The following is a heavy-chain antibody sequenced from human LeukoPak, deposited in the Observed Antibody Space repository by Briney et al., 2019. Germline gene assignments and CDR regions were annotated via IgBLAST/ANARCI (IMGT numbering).Heavy chain of an antibody. Sequence: KPSETLSLTCAVPGGSISSGGYSWSWIRQPPGKGLEWIGYIYHSGSTYYNPSLKSRVTISVDRSKNQFSLKLSSVTAADTAVYYCARAPFDDYGDPGRFDYWGQGTLVTVSS. J-gene: IGHJ4*02. D-gene: IGHD4-17*01. CDR1: GGSISSGGYS. CDR3: ARAPFDDYGDPGRFDY. CDR2: IYHSGST. V-gene: IGHV4-30-2*01.